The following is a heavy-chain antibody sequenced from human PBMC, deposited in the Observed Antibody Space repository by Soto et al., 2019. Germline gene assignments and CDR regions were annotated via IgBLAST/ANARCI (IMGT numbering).Heavy chain of an antibody. CDR3: ARDVMKQLWVEGRNAMDF. CDR1: AYTFNTYG. D-gene: IGHD5-18*01. Sequence: ASVKVSCKASAYTFNTYGISWVRRAPGQGLEWMGWISGHNGQTNYAQKVRGRVTITTHTSTSTAYMELRSLRSDDTAIYYCARDVMKQLWVEGRNAMDFWGQGTTVTVSS. V-gene: IGHV1-18*01. CDR2: ISGHNGQT. J-gene: IGHJ6*02.